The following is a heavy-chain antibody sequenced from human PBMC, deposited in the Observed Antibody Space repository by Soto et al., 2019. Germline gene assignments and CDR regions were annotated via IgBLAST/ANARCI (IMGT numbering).Heavy chain of an antibody. J-gene: IGHJ4*02. CDR3: TTDDPINKN. Sequence: PVGSLRLSCGASGFTFSNAWMSWVRQAPGKGLEWVARIKSKTDGGTTDYAAPVKGRFIISRDDSKNMLYLQMNSLKIEDTAMYYCTTDDPINKNWGQGTLVTVSS. CDR2: IKSKTDGGTT. V-gene: IGHV3-15*01. CDR1: GFTFSNAW.